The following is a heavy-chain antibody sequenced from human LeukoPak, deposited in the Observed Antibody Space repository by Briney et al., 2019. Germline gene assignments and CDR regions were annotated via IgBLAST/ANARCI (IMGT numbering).Heavy chain of an antibody. V-gene: IGHV3-7*01. CDR1: GFTFSTHW. Sequence: PGGSLRLSCAASGFTFSTHWMSWVRQAPGRGLEWVANIKYDGSAEYYVDSVKGRFTVSRDNAENLVYLQMNSLRGDGTAVYYCARDAVTLFDYWGQGTLVTVSP. J-gene: IGHJ4*02. D-gene: IGHD4-17*01. CDR2: IKYDGSAE. CDR3: ARDAVTLFDY.